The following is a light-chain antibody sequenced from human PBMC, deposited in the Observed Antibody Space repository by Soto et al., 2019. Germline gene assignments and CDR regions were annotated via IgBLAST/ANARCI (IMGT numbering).Light chain of an antibody. CDR3: QQVHDYPIT. CDR1: QDISSY. CDR2: GAS. J-gene: IGKJ4*01. V-gene: IGKV1-9*01. Sequence: DIQLTQSPSFLSASVGDRVTVTCRSSQDISSYLAWYQQKPWKAPKILIYGASTLQSGVPPRFGGSGSGTAFTLTISSLQPEDFATYFCQQVHDYPITFGGGTKVEIK.